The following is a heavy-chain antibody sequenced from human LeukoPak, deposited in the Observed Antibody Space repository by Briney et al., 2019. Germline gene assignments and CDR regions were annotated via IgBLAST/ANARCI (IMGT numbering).Heavy chain of an antibody. Sequence: GGSLRLSCAAPGFTLSSYWMHWVRHTPGKGLVWVSRIKGDGSSTSYADSVKGRFTISRDNAKNTLYLQMNSLRAEDTAVYYCARDGYSFGHDLDYWGQGTLVTVSS. CDR1: GFTLSSYW. D-gene: IGHD5-18*01. J-gene: IGHJ4*02. CDR2: IKGDGSST. V-gene: IGHV3-74*01. CDR3: ARDGYSFGHDLDY.